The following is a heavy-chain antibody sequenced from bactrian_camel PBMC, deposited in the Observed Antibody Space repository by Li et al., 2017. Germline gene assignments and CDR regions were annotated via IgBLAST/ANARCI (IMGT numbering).Heavy chain of an antibody. CDR1: DYTIRSYC. CDR3: AAEEGPICSDYDWDYGN. CDR2: FRTDGVT. V-gene: IGHV3S57*01. Sequence: HVQLVESGGGEVQAGGSLLLSCQGSDYTIRSYCMGWFRQAPGKERERVATFRTDGVTRYDDSVKGRFTASKDSAKKTLYLQMNTLKPEDTAMYYCAAEEGPICSDYDWDYGNWGQGTQVTVS. J-gene: IGHJ6*01. D-gene: IGHD4*01.